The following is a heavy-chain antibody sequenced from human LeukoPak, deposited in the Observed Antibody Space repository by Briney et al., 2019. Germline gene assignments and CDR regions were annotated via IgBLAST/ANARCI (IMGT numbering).Heavy chain of an antibody. Sequence: GASVKVSCKASGYTLTGYYMHWVRQAPGQGLEWMGWMNPNSGGTKSAQKFQGRVTMTRDTSISTAYMELSRLTSDDTAMYYCARDKLGLGELSLNDQWGQGTLVTVSS. J-gene: IGHJ5*02. V-gene: IGHV1-2*02. CDR3: ARDKLGLGELSLNDQ. D-gene: IGHD3-16*02. CDR1: GYTLTGYY. CDR2: MNPNSGGT.